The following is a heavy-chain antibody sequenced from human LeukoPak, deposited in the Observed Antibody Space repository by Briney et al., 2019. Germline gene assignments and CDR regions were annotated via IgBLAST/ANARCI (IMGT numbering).Heavy chain of an antibody. V-gene: IGHV3-11*06. Sequence: GGSLTLSCAASGFTFSDYYMSWIRQAPGKGLEWVSYISSSSSYTNYPDSVKGRFTISRDNAKNSLYLQMNSLRAEDTAVYYCARAYSSGWDNWFDPWGQGTLVTVSS. CDR2: ISSSSSYT. CDR1: GFTFSDYY. CDR3: ARAYSSGWDNWFDP. J-gene: IGHJ5*02. D-gene: IGHD6-19*01.